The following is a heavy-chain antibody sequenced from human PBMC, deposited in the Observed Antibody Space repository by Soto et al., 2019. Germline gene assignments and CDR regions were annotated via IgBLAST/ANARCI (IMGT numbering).Heavy chain of an antibody. CDR1: EDTFRNYA. D-gene: IGHD3-22*01. J-gene: IGHJ2*01. V-gene: IGHV1-69*06. CDR3: ASTKYDSSAYYYWYLGL. CDR2: IIPIFGTA. Sequence: QVELVQSGAEVKKPGSSVKVSCQASEDTFRNYAISWVRQAPGQGLEWMGGIIPIFGTANYAQKFQGRVTITADTSANTTYLELSSLRSEETAVYYDASTKYDSSAYYYWYLGLWGRGTLVTVSS.